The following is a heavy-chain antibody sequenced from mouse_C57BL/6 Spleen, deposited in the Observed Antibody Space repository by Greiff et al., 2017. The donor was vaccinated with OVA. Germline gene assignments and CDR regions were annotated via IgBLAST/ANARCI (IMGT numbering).Heavy chain of an antibody. Sequence: QVQLQQPGAELVRPGSSVKLSCKASGYTFTSYWMHWVKQRPIQGLEWIGNIDPSDSETHYNQKFKDKATLTVDKSSSTAYMQLSSLTSEDSAVYYCARNSGSSGSAWFAYWGQGTLVTVSA. CDR3: ARNSGSSGSAWFAY. J-gene: IGHJ3*01. V-gene: IGHV1-52*01. CDR1: GYTFTSYW. D-gene: IGHD3-2*02. CDR2: IDPSDSET.